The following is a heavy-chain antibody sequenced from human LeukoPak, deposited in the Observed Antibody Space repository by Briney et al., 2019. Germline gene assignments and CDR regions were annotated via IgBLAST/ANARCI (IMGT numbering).Heavy chain of an antibody. D-gene: IGHD6-13*01. CDR3: AKAATAAAYYYYMDV. Sequence: GGSLRLSCAASGFTFHDYAMHWVRQAPGKGLEWVSGISWDGGSTYYADSVKGRFTISRDNSKNSLYLQMNSLRAEDTALYYCAKAATAAAYYYYMDVWGKGTTVTVSS. J-gene: IGHJ6*03. CDR2: ISWDGGST. CDR1: GFTFHDYA. V-gene: IGHV3-43D*03.